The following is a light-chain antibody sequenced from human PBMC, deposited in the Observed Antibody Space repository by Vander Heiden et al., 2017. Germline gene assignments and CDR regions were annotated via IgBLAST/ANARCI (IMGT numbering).Light chain of an antibody. J-gene: IGKJ5*01. V-gene: IGKV3D-20*01. CDR1: QSISSNY. CDR3: QQYGTSLIT. CDR2: DAS. Sequence: DSDFTHAPPTLSLSPGERATPSCGASQSISSNYLAWYQQKPGLAPRLLIYDASSRATGIPDRFSGSGSGTDFTLTISRLEPEDFAVYYCQQYGTSLITFGQGTRLEIK.